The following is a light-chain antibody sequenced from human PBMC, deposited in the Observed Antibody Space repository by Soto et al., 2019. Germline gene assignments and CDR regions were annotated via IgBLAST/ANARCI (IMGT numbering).Light chain of an antibody. CDR1: QSISSIH. J-gene: IGKJ2*01. Sequence: EIVLTQSPATLSLSPGTGATLSCRASQSISSIHLAWYQQKPGQPPKLLIYGASHRATGIPDRFSGSGSGTDFTLTISRLEPEDFAVYYCQRYGSSLYTFGQGTKLEIK. CDR3: QRYGSSLYT. V-gene: IGKV3-20*01. CDR2: GAS.